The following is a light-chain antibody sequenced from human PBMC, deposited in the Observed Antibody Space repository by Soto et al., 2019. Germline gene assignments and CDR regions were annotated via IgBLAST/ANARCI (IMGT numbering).Light chain of an antibody. CDR2: GAS. CDR3: QQYNNWRGT. J-gene: IGKJ1*01. CDR1: QSVSSN. V-gene: IGKV3-15*01. Sequence: EIVMTQSPATLSVSPGERATLSCRASQSVSSNLAWYQQKPGQAPRLLIYGASTRATGIPARFSGSGSGTEFTLTICSLQSEDFAVYYCQQYNNWRGTFGQGTKV.